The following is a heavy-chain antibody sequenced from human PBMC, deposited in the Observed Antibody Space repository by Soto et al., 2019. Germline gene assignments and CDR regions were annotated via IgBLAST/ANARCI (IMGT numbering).Heavy chain of an antibody. D-gene: IGHD3-16*01. Sequence: PGGSLRLSCGAPGATFKDYGVHWVRQAPGKGLEWVAVISYDGKQTYYADSVKGRFTISKDKSKRTLFLQMSSLRVDDTAVYYCARDGWGSNWYFDLWGRGTLVTVSS. CDR1: GATFKDYG. CDR3: ARDGWGSNWYFDL. CDR2: ISYDGKQT. V-gene: IGHV3-30*03. J-gene: IGHJ2*01.